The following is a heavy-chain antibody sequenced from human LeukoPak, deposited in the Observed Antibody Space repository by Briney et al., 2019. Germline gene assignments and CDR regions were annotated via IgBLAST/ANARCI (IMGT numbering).Heavy chain of an antibody. D-gene: IGHD3-3*01. Sequence: PGGSLRLSCAASGFTFDDYGMSWVRQAPGKGLEWVSGINWNGGSTGYADSVKGRFTISRDNAKNSLYLQMNSLRAEDTAAYYCAKLPHYDFWSGYSQYYFDYWGQGSLVTVSS. J-gene: IGHJ4*02. V-gene: IGHV3-20*04. CDR1: GFTFDDYG. CDR3: AKLPHYDFWSGYSQYYFDY. CDR2: INWNGGST.